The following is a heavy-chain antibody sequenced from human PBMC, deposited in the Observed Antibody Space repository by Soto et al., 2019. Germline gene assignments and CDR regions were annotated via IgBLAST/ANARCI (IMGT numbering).Heavy chain of an antibody. CDR3: ARDNYDFWSGYSDGMDV. V-gene: IGHV3-7*01. D-gene: IGHD3-3*01. Sequence: PGGSLRLSCAASGFTFSSYWMSWVRQAPGKGLEWVANIKQDGSEKYYVDSVKGRFTISRDNAKNSLYLQMNSLRAEDTAVYYCARDNYDFWSGYSDGMDVWGQGTTVTVSS. J-gene: IGHJ6*02. CDR1: GFTFSSYW. CDR2: IKQDGSEK.